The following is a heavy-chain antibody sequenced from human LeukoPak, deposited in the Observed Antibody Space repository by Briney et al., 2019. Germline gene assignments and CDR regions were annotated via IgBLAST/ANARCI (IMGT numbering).Heavy chain of an antibody. Sequence: HPGGSLRLSCAASGFIFDDYAMHWVRQAPGKGLEWVSGISWNSGRIGYADSVKGRFTISRDTAKNSLYLQMNSLRGEDTALYYCAKGAGQQLVHVIDSWGQGTLVTVSS. CDR3: AKGAGQQLVHVIDS. V-gene: IGHV3-9*01. D-gene: IGHD6-13*01. CDR1: GFIFDDYA. J-gene: IGHJ4*02. CDR2: ISWNSGRI.